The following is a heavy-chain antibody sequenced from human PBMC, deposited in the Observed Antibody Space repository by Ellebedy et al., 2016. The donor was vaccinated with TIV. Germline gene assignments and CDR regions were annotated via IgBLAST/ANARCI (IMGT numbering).Heavy chain of an antibody. CDR2: IYYSGST. V-gene: IGHV4-59*01. Sequence: MPSETLSLTCTVSGGSISSYYWSWIRQPPGTGLEWIGYIYYSGSTNYNPSLKSRVTISVDTSKNQFSLKLSSVTAADTAVYYCARGEVTLYYYGMDVWGQGTTVTVSS. CDR3: ARGEVTLYYYGMDV. CDR1: GGSISSYY. J-gene: IGHJ6*02.